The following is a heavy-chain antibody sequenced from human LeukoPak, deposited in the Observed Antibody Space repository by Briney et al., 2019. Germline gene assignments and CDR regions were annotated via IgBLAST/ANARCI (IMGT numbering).Heavy chain of an antibody. V-gene: IGHV3-53*01. CDR1: GFTVSSNY. CDR3: ARGFRVDLWFQEYNWFDP. Sequence: GGSLRLSCAASGFTVSSNYMSWVRQAPGKGLEWVSVIYSGGSTYYADSVKGRFTISRDNSKNTLYLQMNSLRADDTAVYYCARGFRVDLWFQEYNWFDPWGQGTLVTVSS. CDR2: IYSGGST. D-gene: IGHD3-10*01. J-gene: IGHJ5*02.